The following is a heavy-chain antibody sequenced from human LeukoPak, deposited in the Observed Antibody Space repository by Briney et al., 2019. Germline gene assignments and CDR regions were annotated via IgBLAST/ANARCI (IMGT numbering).Heavy chain of an antibody. D-gene: IGHD6-19*01. J-gene: IGHJ4*02. Sequence: GGSLRLSCAASGFTFSSYSMNWVRQAPGKGLEWVSSISSSSSYIYYADSVKGRFTISRDNSKNTLYLQMNSLRAEDTAVYYCAKDSPVAGNDYWGQGTLVAVSS. V-gene: IGHV3-21*04. CDR1: GFTFSSYS. CDR2: ISSSSSYI. CDR3: AKDSPVAGNDY.